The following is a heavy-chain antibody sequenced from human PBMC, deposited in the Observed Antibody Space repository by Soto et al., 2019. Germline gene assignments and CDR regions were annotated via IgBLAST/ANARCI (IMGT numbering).Heavy chain of an antibody. D-gene: IGHD3-16*01. Sequence: GGSLRLSCAASGFTFSGSAMHWVRQASGKGLEWVGRIRSKANSYATAYAAWGRGRFTISRDDSKNTAYLQMNSLKTEDTAVYYSTRARDGYRHGFGYWGQGTLVTVSS. CDR3: TRARDGYRHGFGY. CDR2: IRSKANSYAT. CDR1: GFTFSGSA. V-gene: IGHV3-73*01. J-gene: IGHJ4*02.